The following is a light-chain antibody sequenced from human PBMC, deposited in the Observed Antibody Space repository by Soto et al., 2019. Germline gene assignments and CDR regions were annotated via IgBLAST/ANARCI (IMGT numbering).Light chain of an antibody. Sequence: EIVLTQSPGTLSLSPGERATLSCRASQSVSSSYLAWYQQKPGQAPRLLIYGASSRATGIPDRFSGSGSGTDFTLTISRLEPEDFAVYYCQQYGSRELTFGGGTKVEIK. V-gene: IGKV3-20*01. CDR1: QSVSSSY. CDR3: QQYGSRELT. CDR2: GAS. J-gene: IGKJ4*01.